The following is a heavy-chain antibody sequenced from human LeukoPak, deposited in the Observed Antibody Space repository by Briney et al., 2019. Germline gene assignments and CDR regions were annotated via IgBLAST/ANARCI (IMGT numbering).Heavy chain of an antibody. CDR1: GFTFSSYS. V-gene: IGHV3-21*01. D-gene: IGHD6-19*01. Sequence: GGSLRLSCAASGFTFSSYSMNRVRQAPGKGLEWVSSISSSSSYIYYADSVKGRFTISRDNAKNSLYLQMNSLRAEDTAVYYCARGPRGSGWLIGDWGQGTLVTVSS. CDR3: ARGPRGSGWLIGD. J-gene: IGHJ4*02. CDR2: ISSSSSYI.